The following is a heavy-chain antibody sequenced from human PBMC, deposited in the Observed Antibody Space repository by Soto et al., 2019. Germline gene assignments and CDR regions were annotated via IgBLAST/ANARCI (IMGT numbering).Heavy chain of an antibody. V-gene: IGHV3-30-3*01. CDR1: GFTFSSYA. Sequence: QVQLVESGGGVVQPGRSLRLSCAASGFTFSSYALHWVRQAPGKGLEWVAVISYDGSKKYYAASVKGRLTTSRDNSKNALDLRMNSLRAEDTAVYYCASGFGGWLHEAFDIWGQGTMVTVSS. J-gene: IGHJ3*02. D-gene: IGHD6-19*01. CDR2: ISYDGSKK. CDR3: ASGFGGWLHEAFDI.